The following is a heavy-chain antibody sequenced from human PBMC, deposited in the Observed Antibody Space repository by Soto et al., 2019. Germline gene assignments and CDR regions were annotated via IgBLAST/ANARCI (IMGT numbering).Heavy chain of an antibody. D-gene: IGHD4-4*01. CDR2: IFYNGDT. V-gene: IGHV4-30-4*01. CDR3: ARDVRLQSLDY. Sequence: PSETLSLTCTVSGGSISNPDHYWSWIRQPPGKGLEWIGSIFYNGDTSYNPALESRLSISVDTSKNQFSLSLSSVTASDTAVYFCARDVRLQSLDYWGQGTLIIVSS. CDR1: GGSISNPDHY. J-gene: IGHJ4*02.